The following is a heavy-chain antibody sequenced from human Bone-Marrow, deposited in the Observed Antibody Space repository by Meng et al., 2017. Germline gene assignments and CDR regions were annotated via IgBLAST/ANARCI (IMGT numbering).Heavy chain of an antibody. J-gene: IGHJ4*02. Sequence: GGSLRLSCAASGFTFSSYSMNWVRQAPGKGLEWVSSISSSSYIYYADSVKGRFTISRDNAKNSLYLQMNSLRAEDTAVYYCARVGVYSSGWYGDYFDYWGQGTLVTVSS. CDR1: GFTFSSYS. V-gene: IGHV3-21*01. CDR3: ARVGVYSSGWYGDYFDY. CDR2: ISSSSYI. D-gene: IGHD6-19*01.